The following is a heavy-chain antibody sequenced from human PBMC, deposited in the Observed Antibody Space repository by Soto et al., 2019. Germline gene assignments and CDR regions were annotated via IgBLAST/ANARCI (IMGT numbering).Heavy chain of an antibody. D-gene: IGHD5-12*01. Sequence: ASVKVSCKASGYTFTNYGITWVRQAPGQGLEWMGWISAYNGDTHYTQRLQGRVTMTTDTSTSTAYMELRGLRSDDTAVYYCARKRDGSNFDYWGQGTLVTVSS. J-gene: IGHJ4*02. CDR3: ARKRDGSNFDY. CDR2: ISAYNGDT. CDR1: GYTFTNYG. V-gene: IGHV1-18*01.